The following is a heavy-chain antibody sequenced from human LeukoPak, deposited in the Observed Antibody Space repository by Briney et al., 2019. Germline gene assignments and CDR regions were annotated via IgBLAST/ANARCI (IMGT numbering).Heavy chain of an antibody. CDR2: IYYSGST. CDR1: GGSISSGDYY. D-gene: IGHD3-22*01. J-gene: IGHJ4*02. V-gene: IGHV4-30-4*08. CDR3: ARVSYYDSSGLFFDY. Sequence: SETLSLTCTVSGGSISSGDYYWSWIRQPPGKGLEWIGYIYYSGSTYYNPSLKSRVTISVDTSKNQFSLKLSSVTAADTAVYYCARVSYYDSSGLFFDYWGQGTLVTVSS.